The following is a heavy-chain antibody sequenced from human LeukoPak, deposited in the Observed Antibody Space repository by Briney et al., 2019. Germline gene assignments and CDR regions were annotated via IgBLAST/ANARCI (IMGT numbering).Heavy chain of an antibody. D-gene: IGHD6-13*01. CDR1: GGSFSGYY. V-gene: IGHV4-34*01. CDR2: INHSGST. Sequence: PSETLSLTCAVYGGSFSGYYWSWIRQPPGKGLEWIGEINHSGSTNYNPSLKSRVTISVDTSKNQFSLMLSSVTAADTAVYYCARGRGLSAAAGRLSPWGQGTLVTVSS. J-gene: IGHJ5*02. CDR3: ARGRGLSAAAGRLSP.